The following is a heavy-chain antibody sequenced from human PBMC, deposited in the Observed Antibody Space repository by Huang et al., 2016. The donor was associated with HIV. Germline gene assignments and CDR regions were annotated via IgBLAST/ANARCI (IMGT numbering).Heavy chain of an antibody. CDR2: IYPADADT. CDR1: GYSFSSYW. J-gene: IGHJ3*02. D-gene: IGHD5-12*01. CDR3: ARQHSGYHVFDI. Sequence: EVHLEQSEAEVKKPGESLKISWRVAGYSFSSYWIGWVRQMPGRGLEWMGVIYPADADTKYSPSFKGHVIMSVDKSLNTAYLQWRALRASDSGTFYCARQHSGYHVFDIWGQGTTITVS. V-gene: IGHV5-51*01.